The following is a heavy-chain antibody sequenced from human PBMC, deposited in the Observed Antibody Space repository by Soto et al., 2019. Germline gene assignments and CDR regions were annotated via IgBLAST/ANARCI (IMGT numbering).Heavy chain of an antibody. D-gene: IGHD3-22*01. J-gene: IGHJ4*02. CDR3: AQVDSYYDSSAYYYDRSFEY. V-gene: IGHV3-23*01. CDR1: GFTFSSYA. CDR2: ISGSGGST. Sequence: GGSLRLSFAASGFTFSSYAMSWVRQAPGKGLEWVSAISGSGGSTYYADSVKGRFTISRDNSKNTLYLQMNSLRAEDTAVYYCAQVDSYYDSSAYYYDRSFEYWGKGTLVTVS.